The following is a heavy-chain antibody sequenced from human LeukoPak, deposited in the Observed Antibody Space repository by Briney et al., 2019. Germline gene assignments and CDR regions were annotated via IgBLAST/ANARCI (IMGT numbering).Heavy chain of an antibody. CDR3: AREDCSSTSCYVYYYYYMDV. D-gene: IGHD2-2*01. CDR1: GFTFSSYW. J-gene: IGHJ6*03. Sequence: GGSLRLSCAASGFTFSSYWMSWVRQAPGKGLEWVANIKQDGSEKYYVDSVKGRFTISRDNAKNSLYLQMNSLRAEDTAVYYCAREDCSSTSCYVYYYYYMDVWGKGTTVTVSS. V-gene: IGHV3-7*01. CDR2: IKQDGSEK.